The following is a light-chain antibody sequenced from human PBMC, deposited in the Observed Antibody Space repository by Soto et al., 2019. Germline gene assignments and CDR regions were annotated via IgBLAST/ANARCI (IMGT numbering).Light chain of an antibody. V-gene: IGKV3D-15*01. CDR3: QQYNSYST. CDR1: QSVRTN. J-gene: IGKJ5*01. Sequence: EVMMTQFPDTVSVTAGERVTLSCGASQSVRTNLALYQQRPGQAPRLLIHYASTRASDIPARFSGSGSGTEFTLTISSLQPDDFATYYCQQYNSYSTFGQGTRLEI. CDR2: YAS.